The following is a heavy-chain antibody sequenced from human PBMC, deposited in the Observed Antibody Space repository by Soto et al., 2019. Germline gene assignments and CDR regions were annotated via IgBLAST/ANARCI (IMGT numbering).Heavy chain of an antibody. CDR1: GGSISSSSYY. CDR2: IYYSGST. Sequence: SETLSLTCTVSGGSISSSSYYWGWIRQPPGKGLEWIGSIYYSGSTYYNPSLKSRVTISVDTSKNQFSLKLSSVTAADTAVYYCARPDGGSYPPSKYGMDVWGQGTTVTVSS. J-gene: IGHJ6*02. CDR3: ARPDGGSYPPSKYGMDV. V-gene: IGHV4-39*01. D-gene: IGHD1-26*01.